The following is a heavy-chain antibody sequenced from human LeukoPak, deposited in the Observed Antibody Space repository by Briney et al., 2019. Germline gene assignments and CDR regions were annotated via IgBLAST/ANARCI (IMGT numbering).Heavy chain of an antibody. D-gene: IGHD5-18*01. CDR3: ARAHYVDTARTTNAFDI. J-gene: IGHJ3*02. Sequence: SETLSLTCTVSGGSISSYYWSWIRQPAGKGLEWIGRIYTSGSTNYNPSLKSRVTISVDKSKNQFSLKLSSVTAADAAVYYCARAHYVDTARTTNAFDIWGQGTMVTVSS. V-gene: IGHV4-4*07. CDR1: GGSISSYY. CDR2: IYTSGST.